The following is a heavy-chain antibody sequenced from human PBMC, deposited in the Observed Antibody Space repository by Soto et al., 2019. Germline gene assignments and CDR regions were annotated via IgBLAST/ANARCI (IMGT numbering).Heavy chain of an antibody. Sequence: SETLSLTCTVSGGSISSGDYYWSWIRQHPGKGLEWIGYIYYSGSTNYNPSLKSRVTISVDTSKNQFSLKLSSVTAADTAVYYCARDRYSSSWYKDNWFDPWGQGTLVTVSS. V-gene: IGHV4-61*08. CDR2: IYYSGST. CDR3: ARDRYSSSWYKDNWFDP. CDR1: GGSISSGDYY. D-gene: IGHD6-13*01. J-gene: IGHJ5*02.